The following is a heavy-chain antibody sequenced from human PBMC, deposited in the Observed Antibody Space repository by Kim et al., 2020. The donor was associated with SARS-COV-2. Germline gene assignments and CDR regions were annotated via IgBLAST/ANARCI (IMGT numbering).Heavy chain of an antibody. J-gene: IGHJ2*01. Sequence: SVKVSCKASGGTFSSYAISWVRQAPGQGLEWMGGIIPIFGTANYAQKFQGRVTITADESTSTAYKELSSLRSEDTAVYYCARGGWQQLVLGWYFDLWGRGTLVTVSS. V-gene: IGHV1-69*13. D-gene: IGHD6-13*01. CDR1: GGTFSSYA. CDR3: ARGGWQQLVLGWYFDL. CDR2: IIPIFGTA.